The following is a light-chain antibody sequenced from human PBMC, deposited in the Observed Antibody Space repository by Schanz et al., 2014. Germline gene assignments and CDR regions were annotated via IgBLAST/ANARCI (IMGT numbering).Light chain of an antibody. CDR3: QSYDSSLSAWV. J-gene: IGLJ3*02. V-gene: IGLV2-14*02. CDR2: EGS. Sequence: QSALTQPASVSGSPGQSITISCTGTSSDVGSYNLVSWYQQHPGKAPKLMIYEGSKRPSGVSNRISGSKSGTSASLAISGLQSEDEADYYCQSYDSSLSAWVFGGGTKLTVL. CDR1: SSDVGSYNL.